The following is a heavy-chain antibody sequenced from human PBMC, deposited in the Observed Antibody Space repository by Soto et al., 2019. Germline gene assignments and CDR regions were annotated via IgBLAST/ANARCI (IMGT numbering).Heavy chain of an antibody. Sequence: QVQLVQSGAEVKKPGASVKVSCKVSGYTFTGNYMHWMRQAPGQGPEWMGWINPRNGDTDYAQKFHGRVTITRDTPISTAYMDLSRLTSDDTAIYFCVRGGGVDVVTPTRIVFDYWGQGTLLTVSS. V-gene: IGHV1-2*02. J-gene: IGHJ4*02. CDR3: VRGGGVDVVTPTRIVFDY. CDR1: GYTFTGNY. CDR2: INPRNGDT. D-gene: IGHD2-21*02.